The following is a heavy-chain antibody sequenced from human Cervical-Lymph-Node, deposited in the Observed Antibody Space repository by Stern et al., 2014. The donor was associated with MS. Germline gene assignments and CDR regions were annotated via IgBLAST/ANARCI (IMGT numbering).Heavy chain of an antibody. CDR3: GRFTSAAPGIS. CDR2: IYNNGDT. D-gene: IGHD6-13*01. CDR1: GASISSGGYF. Sequence: QVQLQESGPGLVKPSQTLSLTCTVSGASISSGGYFWSWIRQPAGKGLEWIGRIYNNGDTHYNPSLKSRVTMSLDTSKNQFSLNLAFVTATDTAVYYCGRFTSAAPGISWGQGTLVTVSS. V-gene: IGHV4-61*02. J-gene: IGHJ4*02.